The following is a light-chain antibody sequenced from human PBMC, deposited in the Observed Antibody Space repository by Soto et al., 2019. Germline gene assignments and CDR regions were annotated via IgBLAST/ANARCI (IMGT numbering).Light chain of an antibody. Sequence: QSALTQPPSVSGSPGQSITISCTGTSSDVGSYNLVSWYQQHPGKAPKLMIYEGSKRPSGVSNRFSGSKSGNTASLTISGLQAEDEADYYCCSYAGSHTYVFGTGTKLTVL. J-gene: IGLJ1*01. CDR2: EGS. CDR3: CSYAGSHTYV. CDR1: SSDVGSYNL. V-gene: IGLV2-23*01.